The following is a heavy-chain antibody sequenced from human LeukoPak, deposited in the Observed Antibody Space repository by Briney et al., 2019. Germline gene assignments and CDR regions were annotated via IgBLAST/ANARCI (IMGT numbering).Heavy chain of an antibody. CDR3: ARKPMNYYDSSGYYTYYFDY. D-gene: IGHD3-22*01. Sequence: SETLSLTCAVYGGSFSGYYWSWIRQPPGKGLEWIGEINHSGSTNYNPSLKSRVTISVDTSKNQFSLKLSSVTAADTAVYYCARKPMNYYDSSGYYTYYFDYWGQGTLVTVSS. V-gene: IGHV4-34*01. J-gene: IGHJ4*02. CDR2: INHSGST. CDR1: GGSFSGYY.